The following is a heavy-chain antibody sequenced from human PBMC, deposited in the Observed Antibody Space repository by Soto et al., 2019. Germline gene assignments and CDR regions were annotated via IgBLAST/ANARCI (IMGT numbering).Heavy chain of an antibody. CDR2: IGTAGDT. CDR1: GFTFSGHD. J-gene: IGHJ5*02. CDR3: AGASRSAVAAFDP. Sequence: EVQLVESGGGLVQPGGSLRLSCAASGFTFSGHDMHWVRQASGKGLEWVSGIGTAGDTYYQGYVKGRFTISRENAKNSLYLQMNSLRVEDTAVYYCAGASRSAVAAFDPWGQGTLVTVSS. V-gene: IGHV3-13*01. D-gene: IGHD6-19*01.